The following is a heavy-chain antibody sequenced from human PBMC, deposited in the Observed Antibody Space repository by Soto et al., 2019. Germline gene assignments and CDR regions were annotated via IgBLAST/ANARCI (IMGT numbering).Heavy chain of an antibody. J-gene: IGHJ3*02. CDR1: GYTFTSYD. Sequence: ASVKVSCKASGYTFTSYDINWVRQATGQGLEWMGWMNPNSGNTGYAQKFQGRVTMTRNTSISTAYMELSSLRSEDTAVYYCAREPESLVVAADEFDIWGQGTMVTVSS. CDR2: MNPNSGNT. CDR3: AREPESLVVAADEFDI. V-gene: IGHV1-8*01. D-gene: IGHD2-15*01.